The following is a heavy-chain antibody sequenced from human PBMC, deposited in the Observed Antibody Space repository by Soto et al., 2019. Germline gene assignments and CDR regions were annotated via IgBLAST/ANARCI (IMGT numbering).Heavy chain of an antibody. CDR1: GFTFSNYD. CDR2: ISNSGGKT. J-gene: IGHJ6*02. CDR3: AKGVGWLVRNYGMDV. Sequence: PGGSLRLSCAASGFTFSNYDMSWVRQAPGRGLEWVSSISNSGGKTYYADSVKGRFTISRDNSKNKLYLQMNFLRAEDTAVFYCAKGVGWLVRNYGMDVWGQGTTVTVSS. D-gene: IGHD6-19*01. V-gene: IGHV3-23*01.